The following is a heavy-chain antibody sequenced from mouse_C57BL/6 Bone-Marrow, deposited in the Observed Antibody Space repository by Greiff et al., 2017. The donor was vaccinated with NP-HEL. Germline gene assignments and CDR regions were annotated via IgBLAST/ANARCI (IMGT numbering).Heavy chain of an antibody. CDR3: ARIRIYYDYDGFAY. D-gene: IGHD2-4*01. CDR2: IWWDDDK. J-gene: IGHJ3*01. V-gene: IGHV8-8*01. CDR1: GFSLSTFGMG. Sequence: QVTLKVCGPGILQPSQTLSLTCSFSGFSLSTFGMGVGWLRQPSGKGLEWLAHIWWDDDKYYNPALKSRLTISKDTSKNQVFLKIANVDTADTATYYCARIRIYYDYDGFAYWGQGTLVTVSA.